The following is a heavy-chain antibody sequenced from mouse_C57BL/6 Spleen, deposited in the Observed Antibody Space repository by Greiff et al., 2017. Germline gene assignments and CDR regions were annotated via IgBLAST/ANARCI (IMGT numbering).Heavy chain of an antibody. CDR1: GFTFSSYT. V-gene: IGHV5-9*01. D-gene: IGHD4-1*01. CDR2: ISGGGGNT. CDR3: ARENWDGIDY. J-gene: IGHJ2*01. Sequence: DVMLVESGGGLVKPGGSLKLSCAASGFTFSSYTMSWVRQTPEQRLEWVATISGGGGNTYYPDSVKGRFTISRDNAKNTLYRQMISLRSGDTALYYCARENWDGIDYWGQGTTLTVSS.